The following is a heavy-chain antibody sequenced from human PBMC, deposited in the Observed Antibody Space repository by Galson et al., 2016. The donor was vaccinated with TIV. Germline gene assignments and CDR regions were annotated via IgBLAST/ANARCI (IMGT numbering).Heavy chain of an antibody. J-gene: IGHJ3*02. Sequence: SVKVSCKASGGTFSNYAITWVRQAPGQGLEWMGGIFPIYGTTVYAQTFQDRLTLTAERSTGTANMELSSLRSEDTAMYYCARGGPYGSSSPGIFDIWGQGTQVTVSS. CDR2: IFPIYGTT. D-gene: IGHD3-10*01. CDR1: GGTFSNYA. V-gene: IGHV1-69*06. CDR3: ARGGPYGSSSPGIFDI.